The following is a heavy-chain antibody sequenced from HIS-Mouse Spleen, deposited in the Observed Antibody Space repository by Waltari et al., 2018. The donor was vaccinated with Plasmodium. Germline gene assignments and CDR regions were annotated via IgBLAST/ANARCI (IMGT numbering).Heavy chain of an antibody. D-gene: IGHD6-13*01. CDR1: GFTFSSYW. J-gene: IGHJ2*01. Sequence: EVQLVESGGGLVQPGGSLRLSCAASGFTFSSYWMSWVRQDPGKGLEWVDKINEDGSEKYYVDSVKGRFTISRDNAKNSLYLQMNSLRAEDTAVYYCASSWYWYFDLWGRGTLVTVSS. CDR2: INEDGSEK. V-gene: IGHV3-7*01. CDR3: ASSWYWYFDL.